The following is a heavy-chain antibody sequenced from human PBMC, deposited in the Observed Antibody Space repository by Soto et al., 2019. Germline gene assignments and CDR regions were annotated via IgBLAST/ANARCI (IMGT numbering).Heavy chain of an antibody. CDR2: IYYSGGT. CDR1: CDSSISGGYY. V-gene: IGHV4-31*03. J-gene: IGHJ6*02. CDR3: ARDRGALGTDV. D-gene: IGHD3-10*01. Sequence: TLSLTCTVSCDSSISGGYYWSWIRQHPGKGLEWIGYIYYSGGTYYNPSLKSRVTISVDTSKNQFSLKLSSMTAADTAVYYCARDRGALGTDVWGQGTTVTVSS.